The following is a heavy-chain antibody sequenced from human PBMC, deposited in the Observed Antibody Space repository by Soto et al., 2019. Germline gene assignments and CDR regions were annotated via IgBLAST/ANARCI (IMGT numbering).Heavy chain of an antibody. Sequence: GGSLRLSCGASGFTFSSYAMSWVRQAPGKGLEWVSAISGSGGSTYYADSVKGRFTISRDNSKNTLYLQMNSLRAEDTAVYYCATTRYCSGGSCYLSYWGQGTLVTVSS. D-gene: IGHD2-15*01. V-gene: IGHV3-23*01. CDR3: ATTRYCSGGSCYLSY. J-gene: IGHJ4*02. CDR1: GFTFSSYA. CDR2: ISGSGGST.